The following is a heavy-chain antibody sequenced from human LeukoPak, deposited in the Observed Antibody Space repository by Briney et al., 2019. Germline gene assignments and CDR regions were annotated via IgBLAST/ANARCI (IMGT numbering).Heavy chain of an antibody. CDR3: ARDLYSGTYGR. CDR2: INPTSGVT. D-gene: IGHD1-26*01. V-gene: IGHV1-2*02. J-gene: IGHJ4*02. CDR1: GYTFSDSY. Sequence: GASVKVSCKASGYTFSDSYMHWVRQAPGQGLEWMGWINPTSGVTKYAEKFQGRATMTRDTSIRTAYMEMSRLRSDDTALYYCARDLYSGTYGRWGQGTLVTVSS.